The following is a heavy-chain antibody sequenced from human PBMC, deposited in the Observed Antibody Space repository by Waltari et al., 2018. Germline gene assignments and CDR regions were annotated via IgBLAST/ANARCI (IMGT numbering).Heavy chain of an antibody. CDR1: GGSISSSSYY. CDR3: ARLDDATFDY. CDR2: IYYSGST. V-gene: IGHV4-39*01. Sequence: QLQLQESGPGLVKPSETLSLTCTVPGGSISSSSYYWGWIRQPPGKGLEWIGSIYYSGSTYYNPSLKSRVTISVDTSKNQFSLKLSSVTAADTAVYYCARLDDATFDYWGQGTLVTVSS. D-gene: IGHD1-1*01. J-gene: IGHJ4*02.